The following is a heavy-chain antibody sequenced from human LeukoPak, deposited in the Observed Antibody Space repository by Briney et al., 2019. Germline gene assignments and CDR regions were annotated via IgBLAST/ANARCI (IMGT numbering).Heavy chain of an antibody. J-gene: IGHJ5*02. D-gene: IGHD6-19*01. CDR2: IYYSGST. CDR1: GGSISSGGYY. V-gene: IGHV4-31*03. CDR3: ARGSSGWYNWFDP. Sequence: SETVSLTCTVSGGSISSGGYYWSWIRQHPGKGLEWIGYIYYSGSTYYNPSLKSRVTISVDTSKNQFSLKLSSVTAADTAVYYCARGSSGWYNWFDPWGQGTLVTVSS.